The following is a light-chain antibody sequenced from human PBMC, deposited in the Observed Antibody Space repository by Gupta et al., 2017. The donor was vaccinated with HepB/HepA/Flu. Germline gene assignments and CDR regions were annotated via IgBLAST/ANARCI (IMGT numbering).Light chain of an antibody. J-gene: IGKJ1*01. CDR1: QTISSN. CDR3: QQDNNWPGT. CDR2: GAS. Sequence: EIVMTQSPATLSVSPGARATLSCRASQTISSNLAWYQQRRGQAPRLLIYGASNRATGIPARFSGSGSGTDFTLTISSLQSEDFVVYYCQQDNNWPGTFGQGTNVELK. V-gene: IGKV3-15*01.